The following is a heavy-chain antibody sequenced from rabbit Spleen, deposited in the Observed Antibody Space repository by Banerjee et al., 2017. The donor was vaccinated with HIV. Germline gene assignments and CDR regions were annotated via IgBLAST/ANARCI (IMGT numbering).Heavy chain of an antibody. V-gene: IGHV1S45*01. D-gene: IGHD1-1*01. J-gene: IGHJ6*01. CDR1: GVSFSSSSY. Sequence: QEQLEESGGDLVKPEGSLTLTCTASGVSFSSSSYMCWVRQAPGKGLEWIACIDTGSAGFTYFATWAKGRFTCSKTSSTTVTLQMTRLTAADTATYFCARDTSTSFSSYGMDLWGPGTLVTVS. CDR3: ARDTSTSFSSYGMDL. CDR2: IDTGSAGFT.